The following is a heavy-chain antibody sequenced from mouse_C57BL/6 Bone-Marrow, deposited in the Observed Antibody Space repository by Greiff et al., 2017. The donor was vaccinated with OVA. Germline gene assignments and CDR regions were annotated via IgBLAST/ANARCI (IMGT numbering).Heavy chain of an antibody. CDR3: AREDWFAY. CDR1: GFTFSDYG. Sequence: EVKLVESGGGLVKPGGSLKLSCAASGFTFSDYGMHWVRQAPEKGLAWVAYISSGSSTIYYADTVKGRFTISRDNAKNTLFLQMTSLRSEDTAMYYCAREDWFAYWGQGTLVTVSA. J-gene: IGHJ3*01. V-gene: IGHV5-17*01. CDR2: ISSGSSTI.